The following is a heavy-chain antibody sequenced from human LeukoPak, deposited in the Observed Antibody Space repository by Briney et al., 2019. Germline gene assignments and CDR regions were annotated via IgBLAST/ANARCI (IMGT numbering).Heavy chain of an antibody. V-gene: IGHV3-7*05. Sequence: VGTLRLSCAASGFTFSTFWMSWVRQAPSQGLEWLANIKQDGSEIVYVDSVKGRLTISRENAKNTVFLQMNTLRAEEKAVYYCARDDYRRRWCDGMDVWGQGTPVTVSS. J-gene: IGHJ6*02. CDR3: ARDDYRRRWCDGMDV. CDR1: GFTFSTFW. CDR2: IKQDGSEI. D-gene: IGHD6-13*01.